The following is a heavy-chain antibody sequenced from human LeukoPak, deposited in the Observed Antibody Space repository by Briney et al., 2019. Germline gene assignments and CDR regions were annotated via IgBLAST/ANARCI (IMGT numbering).Heavy chain of an antibody. CDR3: ARVQSEITMVRGVIKYYYYGMDV. CDR1: GFTFSSYS. CDR2: ISSSSSYI. Sequence: GGSLRLSCAASGFTFSSYSMNWVRQAPGKGLEWVSSISSSSSYIYYADSVKGRFTISRDNAKNSLYLQINSLRAEDTAVYYCARVQSEITMVRGVIKYYYYGMDVWGKGTTVTVSS. V-gene: IGHV3-21*01. D-gene: IGHD3-10*01. J-gene: IGHJ6*04.